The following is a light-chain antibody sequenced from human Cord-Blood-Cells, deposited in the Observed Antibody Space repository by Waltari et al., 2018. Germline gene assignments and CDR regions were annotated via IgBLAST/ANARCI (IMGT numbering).Light chain of an antibody. CDR1: QSVSSN. CDR3: QQYNNWPPYT. Sequence: EIVMTQSPATLSVSPGERATLSCRASQSVSSNSAWYQQKPGPAPRFLIYGASTRATGIPARFSGSGSGTEFTLTISSLQSEDFAVYYCQQYNNWPPYTFGQGTKLEIK. J-gene: IGKJ2*01. CDR2: GAS. V-gene: IGKV3-15*01.